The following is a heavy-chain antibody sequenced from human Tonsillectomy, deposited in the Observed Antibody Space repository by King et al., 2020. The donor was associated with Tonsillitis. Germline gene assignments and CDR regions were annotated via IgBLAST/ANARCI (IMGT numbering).Heavy chain of an antibody. V-gene: IGHV3-21*01. D-gene: IGHD3-22*01. CDR1: GFTFSSYS. CDR3: ARIVVVDDAFDI. J-gene: IGHJ3*02. Sequence: VQLVESGGGLVKPGGSLRLSCAASGFTFSSYSMNWVRQAPGKGLEWVSSISSSSNYIYYADSVKGRFTISRDNAKNSLYLQMNRLRAEDTAVYYCARIVVVDDAFDIWGQGTMVTVSS. CDR2: ISSSSNYI.